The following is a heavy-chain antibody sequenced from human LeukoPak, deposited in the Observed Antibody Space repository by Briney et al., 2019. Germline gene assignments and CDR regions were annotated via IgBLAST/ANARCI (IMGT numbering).Heavy chain of an antibody. D-gene: IGHD1-26*01. Sequence: GGSLRLSCAASGFTFSSYGMHWVRQAPGKGLEWVAFIRYDGSNKYYADSVKGRFTISRDNSKNTLYLQMNSLRAEDTAVYYCARALSVVGAMFGDYWGQGTLVTVSS. CDR3: ARALSVVGAMFGDY. J-gene: IGHJ4*02. CDR1: GFTFSSYG. V-gene: IGHV3-30*02. CDR2: IRYDGSNK.